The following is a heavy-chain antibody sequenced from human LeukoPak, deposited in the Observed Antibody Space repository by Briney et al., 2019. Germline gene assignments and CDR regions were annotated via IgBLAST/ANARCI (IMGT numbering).Heavy chain of an antibody. CDR3: ARDRLTGYYYYGMDV. CDR1: GFTFSSYS. D-gene: IGHD3-16*01. J-gene: IGHJ6*02. Sequence: GGSLRLSCAASGFTFSSYSMNWVRQAPGKGLEWVSSISSSSSYIYYADSVKGRFTISRDNSKNTLYLQMNSLRAEDTAVYYCARDRLTGYYYYGMDVWGQGTTVTVSS. V-gene: IGHV3-21*01. CDR2: ISSSSSYI.